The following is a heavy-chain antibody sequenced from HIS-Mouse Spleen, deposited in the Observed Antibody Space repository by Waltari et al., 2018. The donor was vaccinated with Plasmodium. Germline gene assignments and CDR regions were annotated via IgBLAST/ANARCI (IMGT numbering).Heavy chain of an antibody. CDR3: AREDILTGYYNDYWYFDL. CDR2: ISSSSSYI. J-gene: IGHJ2*01. Sequence: EVQLVESGGGMVKPGGSLRLSCAASGFTFSHYPLTWVGQAPGKGLEWVSSISSSSSYIYHADSVKGRFTISRDNAKNSLYLQMNSLRAEDTAVYYCAREDILTGYYNDYWYFDLWGRGTLVTVSS. V-gene: IGHV3-21*01. D-gene: IGHD3-9*01. CDR1: GFTFSHYP.